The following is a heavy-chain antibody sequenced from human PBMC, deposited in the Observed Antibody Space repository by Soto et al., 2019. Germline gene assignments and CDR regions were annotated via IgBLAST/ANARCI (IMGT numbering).Heavy chain of an antibody. J-gene: IGHJ4*02. CDR2: IYHSGST. CDR3: ARCIAAARPIDS. V-gene: IGHV4-4*02. CDR1: GDSISSSNW. Sequence: QVQLQESGAGLMKPSGTLSLTCAVSGDSISSSNWWSWVRPPPGKGLEWIGEIYHSGSTNYNPSLKSRVTISVDKSKNQFSLKLNSVTAADTAVYYCARCIAAARPIDSWGQGTLVTVSS. D-gene: IGHD6-13*01.